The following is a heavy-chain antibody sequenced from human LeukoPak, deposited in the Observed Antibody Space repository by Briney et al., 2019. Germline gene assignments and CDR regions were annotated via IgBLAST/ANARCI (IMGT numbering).Heavy chain of an antibody. Sequence: GGSLRLSCAASGFTFNSYGMHWVRQAPGKGLEWVAFIRYDGSNKYYADSVKGRFTISRDNSKNTLYLQMNSLRAEDTAVYYCAKGPTMVRGAFDYWGQGTLVTVSS. D-gene: IGHD3-10*01. CDR3: AKGPTMVRGAFDY. J-gene: IGHJ4*02. V-gene: IGHV3-30*02. CDR2: IRYDGSNK. CDR1: GFTFNSYG.